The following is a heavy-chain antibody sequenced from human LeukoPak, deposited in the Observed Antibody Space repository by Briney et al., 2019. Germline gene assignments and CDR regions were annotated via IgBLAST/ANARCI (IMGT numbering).Heavy chain of an antibody. CDR3: AREFSSSSFWFDP. Sequence: GASVKVSCKASGGTFSSYAISWVRQAPGQGLEWMGGIIPIFGTANYAQKFQGRVTITADESTSTAYMELSSLRSEDTAVYYCAREFSSSSFWFDPWGQGTLVTVSS. CDR2: IIPIFGTA. D-gene: IGHD6-6*01. J-gene: IGHJ5*02. V-gene: IGHV1-69*13. CDR1: GGTFSSYA.